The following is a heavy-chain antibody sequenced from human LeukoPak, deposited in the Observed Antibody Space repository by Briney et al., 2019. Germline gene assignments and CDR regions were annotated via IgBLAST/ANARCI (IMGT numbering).Heavy chain of an antibody. Sequence: SVKVSCKASGGTFSSYAISWVRQAPGQGLEWMGRIIPILGIANYAQKFQGRVTITADKSTSTAYMELSSLRSEDTAVYYCAGSAHIPPPNYYYGMDVWGQGTTVTVSS. J-gene: IGHJ6*02. CDR1: GGTFSSYA. V-gene: IGHV1-69*04. CDR2: IIPILGIA. D-gene: IGHD2-2*02. CDR3: AGSAHIPPPNYYYGMDV.